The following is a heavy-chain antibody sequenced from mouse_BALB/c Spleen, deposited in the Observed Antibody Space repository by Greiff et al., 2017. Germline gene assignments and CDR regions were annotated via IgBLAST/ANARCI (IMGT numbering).Heavy chain of an antibody. Sequence: EVQRVESGGGLVQPGGSRKLSCAASGFTFSSFGMHWVRQAPEKGLEWVAYISSGSSTIYYADTVKGRFTISRDNPKNTLFLQMTSLRSEDTAMYYCARSRSTMITTGFDYWGQGTTLTVSA. CDR3: ARSRSTMITTGFDY. CDR2: ISSGSSTI. CDR1: GFTFSSFG. D-gene: IGHD2-4*01. J-gene: IGHJ2*01. V-gene: IGHV5-17*02.